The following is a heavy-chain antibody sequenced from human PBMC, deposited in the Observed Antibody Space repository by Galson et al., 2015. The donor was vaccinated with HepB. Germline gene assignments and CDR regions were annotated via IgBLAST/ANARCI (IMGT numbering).Heavy chain of an antibody. D-gene: IGHD6-13*01. Sequence: SLRLSCAASGFTFSSYGMHWVRQAPGKGLEWVAVIWDDGSNKYYADSVKGRFTISRDNSKNTLYLQMNSLRAEDTAVYYCARDQAAAVDLYYGMDVWGQGTTVTVSS. V-gene: IGHV3-33*01. CDR2: IWDDGSNK. J-gene: IGHJ6*02. CDR3: ARDQAAAVDLYYGMDV. CDR1: GFTFSSYG.